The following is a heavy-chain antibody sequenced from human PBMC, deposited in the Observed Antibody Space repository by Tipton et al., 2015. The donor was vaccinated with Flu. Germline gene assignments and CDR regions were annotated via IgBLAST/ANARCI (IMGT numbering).Heavy chain of an antibody. Sequence: SLRLSCAASGFTFDDYAMHWVRQAPGKGLEWVSGISWNSGSIGYADSVKGRFTISRDNAKNSLYLQMNSLRAEDTALYYCAKDMGDYVGENFDYWGQGTLVTVSS. CDR3: AKDMGDYVGENFDY. V-gene: IGHV3-9*01. CDR2: ISWNSGSI. D-gene: IGHD4-17*01. J-gene: IGHJ4*02. CDR1: GFTFDDYA.